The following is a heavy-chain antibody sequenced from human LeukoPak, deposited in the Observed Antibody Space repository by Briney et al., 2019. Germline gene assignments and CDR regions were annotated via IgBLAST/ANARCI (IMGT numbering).Heavy chain of an antibody. CDR1: GVPVSDGRYY. V-gene: IGHV4-31*03. D-gene: IGHD2-2*01. Sequence: SQTLSLTCSVSGVPVSDGRYYWTWIRQYPGKGLEWIGYKYYSGSAKSNPSLKSRLTISIDTSKNQFSLQLSSVTAADTATYYCATPYCSSISCLDVFNMWGQGTGVTVSS. CDR3: ATPYCSSISCLDVFNM. CDR2: KYYSGSA. J-gene: IGHJ3*02.